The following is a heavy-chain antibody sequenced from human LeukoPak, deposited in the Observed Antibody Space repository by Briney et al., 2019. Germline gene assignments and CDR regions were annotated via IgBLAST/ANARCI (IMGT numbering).Heavy chain of an antibody. J-gene: IGHJ4*02. CDR1: GFTFSGSA. D-gene: IGHD5-18*01. V-gene: IGHV3-73*01. Sequence: GGSLRLSCAASGFTFSGSAMHGVRQASGKGLEWVGRIRSKANSYATAYAASAKGRFTISRDDSKNTAYLQMNSLKTEDTAVYYCTRHADLVDTAMGGMTDWGQGTLVTVSS. CDR3: TRHADLVDTAMGGMTD. CDR2: IRSKANSYAT.